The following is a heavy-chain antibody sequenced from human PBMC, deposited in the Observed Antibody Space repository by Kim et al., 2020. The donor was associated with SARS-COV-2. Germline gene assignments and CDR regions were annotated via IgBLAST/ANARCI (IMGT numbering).Heavy chain of an antibody. CDR3: ARGRRGVRGVINPSASSLGY. V-gene: IGHV4-34*01. CDR2: INHSGST. J-gene: IGHJ4*02. D-gene: IGHD3-10*01. Sequence: SETLSLTCAVYGGSFSGYYWSWIRQPPGKGLEWIGEINHSGSTNYNPSLKSRVTISVDTSKNQFSLKLSSVTAADTAVYYCARGRRGVRGVINPSASSLGYWGQGTLVTVSS. CDR1: GGSFSGYY.